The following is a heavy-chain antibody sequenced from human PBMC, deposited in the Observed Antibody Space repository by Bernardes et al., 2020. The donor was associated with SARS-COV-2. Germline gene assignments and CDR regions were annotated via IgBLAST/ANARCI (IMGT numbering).Heavy chain of an antibody. CDR1: GFNFDAYA. V-gene: IGHV3-9*01. Sequence: GGSLRLSCAASGFNFDAYAMHWVRQAPGKVLEWVSCVSLSSGGINYADSVKGRFIVSRDNAKNSLYLQMNSLRTEDTALYFCVKDMTEGVAASSPDYWGQGTLVTVSS. CDR2: VSLSSGGI. CDR3: VKDMTEGVAASSPDY. D-gene: IGHD2-15*01. J-gene: IGHJ4*02.